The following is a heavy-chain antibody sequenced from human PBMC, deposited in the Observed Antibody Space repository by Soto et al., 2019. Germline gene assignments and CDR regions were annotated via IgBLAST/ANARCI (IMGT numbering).Heavy chain of an antibody. CDR2: IYYSGST. Sequence: PSETLSLTCTVSGGSISSYYWSWIRQPPGKGLEWIGYIYYSGSTNYNPSLKSRVTISVDTSKNQFSLKLSSVTAVDTAVYYCARAHRSPQLIRYPSYYYYGMEVWGQGTTVTV. CDR3: ARAHRSPQLIRYPSYYYYGMEV. D-gene: IGHD2-2*01. V-gene: IGHV4-59*01. J-gene: IGHJ6*02. CDR1: GGSISSYY.